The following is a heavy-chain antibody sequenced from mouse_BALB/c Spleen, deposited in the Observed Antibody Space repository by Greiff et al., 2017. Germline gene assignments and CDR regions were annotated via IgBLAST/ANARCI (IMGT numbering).Heavy chain of an antibody. CDR2: ISDGGSYT. CDR1: GFTFSDYY. Sequence: EVQLVESGGGLVKPGGSLKLSCAASGFTFSDYYMYWVRQTPEKRLEWVATISDGGSYTYYPDSVKGRFTISRDNAKNNLYLQMSSLKSEDTAMYYCARGFMDYWGQGTSVTVSS. J-gene: IGHJ4*01. CDR3: ARGFMDY. V-gene: IGHV5-4*02.